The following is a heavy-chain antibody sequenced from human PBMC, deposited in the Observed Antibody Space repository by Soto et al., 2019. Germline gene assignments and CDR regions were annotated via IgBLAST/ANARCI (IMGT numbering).Heavy chain of an antibody. Sequence: GGSLRLSCAASGFTFSSYSMNWVRQAPGKGLEWVSSISSSSSYIYSADSVKGRFTISRDNAKNSLYLQMNSLRAEDTAVYYCARLYCSGGRCYGGGMDVWGQGTTVTVSS. D-gene: IGHD2-15*01. J-gene: IGHJ6*02. V-gene: IGHV3-21*01. CDR2: ISSSSSYI. CDR1: GFTFSSYS. CDR3: ARLYCSGGRCYGGGMDV.